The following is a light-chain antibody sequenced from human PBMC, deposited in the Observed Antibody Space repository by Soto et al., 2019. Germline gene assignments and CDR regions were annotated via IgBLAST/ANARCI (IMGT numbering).Light chain of an antibody. CDR1: SSPVGIDNL. CDR3: CSYAGSATL. CDR2: EGR. Sequence: QCALTQPASGSGAPGQAITISCPGNSSPVGIDNLVSWYQQYPGKAPKLIIYEGRKRPSGISDRFSGSRSDNTASLTISGLQAEDEADYYCCSYAGSATLFAGGTKVTVL. J-gene: IGLJ2*01. V-gene: IGLV2-23*01.